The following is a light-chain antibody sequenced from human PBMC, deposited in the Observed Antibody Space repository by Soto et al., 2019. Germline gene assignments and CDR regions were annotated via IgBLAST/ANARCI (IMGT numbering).Light chain of an antibody. J-gene: IGKJ2*01. CDR1: QNIRSS. CDR3: QHRSNWPPYT. Sequence: EVVMTQSPASLSASPGERVTLSCRASQNIRSSLAWYQQRPGQAPRLLIYDASNRAAGIPARFSGSGSGTDFTLTISSLEPEDFAVYYCQHRSNWPPYTFGQGTKVDIK. CDR2: DAS. V-gene: IGKV3-11*01.